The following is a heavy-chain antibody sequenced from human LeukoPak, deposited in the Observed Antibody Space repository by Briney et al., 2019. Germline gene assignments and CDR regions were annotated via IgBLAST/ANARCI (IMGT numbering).Heavy chain of an antibody. D-gene: IGHD6-13*01. J-gene: IGHJ4*02. CDR3: ARLQQLVPYFDY. Sequence: SETLSLTCTVSGGSISSSSYYWGWIRQPPGKGLEWIGSIYYSGSTYYNPSLKSRVTISVDTSKNQFSLKLSSVTAADTAVYYCARLQQLVPYFDYWGQGTLVTVSS. CDR2: IYYSGST. CDR1: GGSISSSSYY. V-gene: IGHV4-39*01.